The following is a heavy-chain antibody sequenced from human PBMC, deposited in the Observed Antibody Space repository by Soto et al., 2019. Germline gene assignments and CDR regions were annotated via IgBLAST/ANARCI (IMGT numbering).Heavy chain of an antibody. D-gene: IGHD1-26*01. CDR3: ERVGATTWY. CDR2: VNSDGSIT. Sequence: PGGSLRLSCAASGFTFSSYWMHWVRQAPGKGLVWVSRVNSDGSITNYADAVKGRFTISRDNAKNTLYLQMDGLRAEDTAVYYCERVGATTWYWGQGTLVTVSS. CDR1: GFTFSSYW. J-gene: IGHJ4*02. V-gene: IGHV3-74*01.